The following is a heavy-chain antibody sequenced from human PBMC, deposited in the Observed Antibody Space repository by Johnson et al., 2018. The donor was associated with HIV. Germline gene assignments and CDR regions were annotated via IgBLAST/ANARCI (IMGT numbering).Heavy chain of an antibody. Sequence: QVQLVESGGGLVQPGRSLRLSCAVSGFTFRTYAMHWVRQAPGKGLEWVEVLSYAGSTGYYVDAVKGRFNLSRDSSKNILYLQMNSLRAEDTAVYYCARVGVSGYDLAAFDIWGQGTMVTVSS. D-gene: IGHD5-12*01. CDR3: ARVGVSGYDLAAFDI. V-gene: IGHV3-30-3*01. J-gene: IGHJ3*02. CDR2: LSYAGSTG. CDR1: GFTFRTYA.